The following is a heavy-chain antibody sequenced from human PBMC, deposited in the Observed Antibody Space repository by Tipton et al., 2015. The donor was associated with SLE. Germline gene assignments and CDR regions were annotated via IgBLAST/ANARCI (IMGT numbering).Heavy chain of an antibody. D-gene: IGHD6-19*01. CDR3: AREREAYYSSRSRYDAFDI. CDR2: ISYSGSS. CDR1: GGSISSSFNY. Sequence: TLSLTCTVSGGSISSSFNYWGWIRQPPGKGLEWIGSISYSGSSYYNPSLESRVTISIDTSKNQFSLKLSSVTAADTAMYYCAREREAYYSSRSRYDAFDIWGQGTMVTVSS. J-gene: IGHJ3*02. V-gene: IGHV4-39*07.